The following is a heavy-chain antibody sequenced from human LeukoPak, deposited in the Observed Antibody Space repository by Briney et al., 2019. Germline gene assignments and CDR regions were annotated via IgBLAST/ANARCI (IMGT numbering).Heavy chain of an antibody. CDR2: IIPIFGTA. V-gene: IGHV1-69*13. Sequence: ASVKVSCKASGGTFSSYAISWVRQAPGQGLEWMGGIIPIFGTANYAQKFQGRVTITADESTSTAYMELSSLRSEDTAVYYCARGSSWLYYFDYWGQGTLVTASS. CDR1: GGTFSSYA. CDR3: ARGSSWLYYFDY. J-gene: IGHJ4*02. D-gene: IGHD6-13*01.